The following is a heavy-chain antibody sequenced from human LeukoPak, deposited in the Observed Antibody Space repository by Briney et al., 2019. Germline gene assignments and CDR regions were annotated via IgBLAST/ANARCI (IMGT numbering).Heavy chain of an antibody. CDR1: GFSFDDYA. CDR2: ISGDGGST. D-gene: IGHD4-17*01. Sequence: GGSLRLSCAASGFSFDDYAMHWVRQAPGKGLEWVSLISGDGGSTYYADSVEGRFTISRDNSENSLYLQMNSLRTEDTALYYCAKMGYGDYVAAFDIWGQGTMVTVSS. V-gene: IGHV3-43*02. J-gene: IGHJ3*02. CDR3: AKMGYGDYVAAFDI.